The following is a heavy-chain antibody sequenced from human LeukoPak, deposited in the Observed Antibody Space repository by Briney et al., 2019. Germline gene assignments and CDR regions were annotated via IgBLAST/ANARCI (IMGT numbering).Heavy chain of an antibody. CDR3: ARQGLLGWFDP. CDR2: IYYSGSS. J-gene: IGHJ5*02. Sequence: SETLSLTCTVSGGSISSSSYYWGWIRQPPGKGLEWIGSIYYSGSSYYNPSLKSRVTISVDTSKNQFSLKLSSVTAADTAVYYCARQGLLGWFDPWGQGTLVIVSS. V-gene: IGHV4-39*01. CDR1: GGSISSSSYY. D-gene: IGHD6-19*01.